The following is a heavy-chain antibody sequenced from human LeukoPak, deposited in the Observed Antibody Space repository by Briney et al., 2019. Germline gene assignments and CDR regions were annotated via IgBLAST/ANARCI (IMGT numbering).Heavy chain of an antibody. CDR1: GFTFSSYS. J-gene: IGHJ4*02. CDR3: ARDFARVGAIGY. Sequence: GGSLRLSCAAYGFTFSSYSMNWVRQAPGKGLEWVSSISSSSSYIYYADSVKGRFTISRDNAKNSLYLQMNSLRAEDTAVYYCARDFARVGAIGYWGQGTLVTVSS. D-gene: IGHD1-26*01. CDR2: ISSSSSYI. V-gene: IGHV3-21*01.